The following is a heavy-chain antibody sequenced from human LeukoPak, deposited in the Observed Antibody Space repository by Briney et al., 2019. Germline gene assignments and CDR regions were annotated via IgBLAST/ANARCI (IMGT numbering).Heavy chain of an antibody. V-gene: IGHV3-49*04. CDR3: TIHDTSMATSVDY. CDR1: GFIFGDYA. CDR2: IRSKAYGGTT. D-gene: IGHD5-18*01. J-gene: IGHJ4*02. Sequence: GGSLRLSXTGSGFIFGDYAVSWVRQAPGKGVEWVGCIRSKAYGGTTEHAASVQGRFTISRDDSKSIAYLQMTSLKTEDTAVYYCTIHDTSMATSVDYWGQGTLVTVSS.